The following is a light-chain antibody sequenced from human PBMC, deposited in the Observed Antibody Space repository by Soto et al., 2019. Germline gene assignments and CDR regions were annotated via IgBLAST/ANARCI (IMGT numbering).Light chain of an antibody. CDR1: QSVSTW. CDR2: KAS. V-gene: IGKV1-5*03. J-gene: IGKJ2*01. CDR3: QHYNDYPYT. Sequence: DIQMTQSPSTLSASIVDRVTITCRASQSVSTWVAWYQQKPGRAPNLLIYKASTLQSVVPSRFSGSGSGTQFTLTIRSLQPDDSATYFCQHYNDYPYTFGQGTKLEIK.